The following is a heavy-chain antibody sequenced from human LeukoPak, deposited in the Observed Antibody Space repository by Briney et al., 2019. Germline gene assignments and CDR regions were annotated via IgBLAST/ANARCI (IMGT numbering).Heavy chain of an antibody. CDR2: INPSTGGT. J-gene: IGHJ5*02. V-gene: IGHV1-2*02. CDR3: ARTVVPAAINWFDP. CDR1: GYAFTGYY. Sequence: ASVKVSCKASGYAFTGYYMHRVRQAPGQGLEWMGWINPSTGGTNYAQKFQGRVTMTRDTSISTAYMELSRLKSDDTAVYYCARTVVPAAINWFDPWGQRTLVTVSS. D-gene: IGHD2-2*01.